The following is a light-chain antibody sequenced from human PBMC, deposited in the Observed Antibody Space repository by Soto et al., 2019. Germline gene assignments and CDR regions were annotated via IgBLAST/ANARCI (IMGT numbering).Light chain of an antibody. V-gene: IGLV1-51*02. CDR3: GTWDSSLSAV. Sequence: QSVLTQPPSVSAAPGQKVTISCSGSSSNIGNNYVSWYQQLPGTAPKVLIYENNKRPSGIPDRFSGSKSGTSATLGITGLQTGDEADYYCGTWDSSLSAVFGGGTKVTVL. CDR2: ENN. J-gene: IGLJ2*01. CDR1: SSNIGNNY.